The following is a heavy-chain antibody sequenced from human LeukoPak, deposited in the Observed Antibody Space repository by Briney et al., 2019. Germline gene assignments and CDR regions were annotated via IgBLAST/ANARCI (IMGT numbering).Heavy chain of an antibody. CDR2: IIPIFGTA. CDR1: GGTFSSYA. D-gene: IGHD3-10*01. Sequence: ASVKVSCKASGGTFSSYAISWVRQAPGQGLEWMGGIIPIFGTANYAQKFQGRVTITADESTSTAYMELSSLRSEDTAVYYCARRIRELLGLPFDYWGQGTLVTVSS. V-gene: IGHV1-69*01. J-gene: IGHJ4*02. CDR3: ARRIRELLGLPFDY.